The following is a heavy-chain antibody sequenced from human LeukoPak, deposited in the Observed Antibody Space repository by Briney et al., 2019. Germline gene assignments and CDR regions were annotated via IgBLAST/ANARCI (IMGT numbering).Heavy chain of an antibody. Sequence: GGSLRHSCAASGFTFGSPWMHWVRQAPGKGLVWVSRINSDGSATAYADSVKGRFTISRDNAENTLYLQMNSLRAEDTAVYYCARGTAGYHSSYFDYWGQGTLVTVSS. V-gene: IGHV3-74*01. CDR2: INSDGSAT. J-gene: IGHJ4*02. D-gene: IGHD3-16*02. CDR3: ARGTAGYHSSYFDY. CDR1: GFTFGSPW.